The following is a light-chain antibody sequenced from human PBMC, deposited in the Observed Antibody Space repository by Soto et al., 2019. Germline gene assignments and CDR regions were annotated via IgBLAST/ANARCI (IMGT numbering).Light chain of an antibody. CDR2: GAA. J-gene: IGKJ5*01. V-gene: IGKV3-20*01. CDR1: KSVSDNY. Sequence: VVLTPSPGTLSLSPGERARLSSSASKSVSDNYLAWAQPKPVQAPRLLIYGAANGATVIPDRFSGSGSGTDFTLTISRLDPEDVAVYYCQQYTNLPPINSGQGGRPAI. CDR3: QQYTNLPPIN.